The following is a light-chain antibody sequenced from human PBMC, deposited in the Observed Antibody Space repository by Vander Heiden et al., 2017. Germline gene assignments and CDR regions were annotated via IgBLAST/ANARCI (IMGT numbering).Light chain of an antibody. CDR3: QSADSSGTQVV. V-gene: IGLV3-25*03. CDR2: KDS. CDR1: ALPKQY. J-gene: IGLJ2*01. Sequence: YELTQPPSVSVSPGQTARITCSGDALPKQYAYWYQQKPGQAPVLVIYKDSERPSGIPERFSGSSSGTTVTLTISGVQAEDEADYYCQSADSSGTQVVFGGGTKL.